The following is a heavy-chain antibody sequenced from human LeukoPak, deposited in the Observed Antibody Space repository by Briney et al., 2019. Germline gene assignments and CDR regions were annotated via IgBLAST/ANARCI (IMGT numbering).Heavy chain of an antibody. CDR2: IYPGDSDT. Sequence: GPPLKISCKGPGSRFTSYWIGWVRQMPGKGLEWMGIIYPGDSDTRYSPSFQGQVTISANKSISTAYLQWSSLKASDTAMYYCARHEAGDTAMVKLAVSPRGYYYYYGMDVWGQGTTVTVSS. CDR1: GSRFTSYW. CDR3: ARHEAGDTAMVKLAVSPRGYYYYYGMDV. J-gene: IGHJ6*02. D-gene: IGHD5-18*01. V-gene: IGHV5-51*01.